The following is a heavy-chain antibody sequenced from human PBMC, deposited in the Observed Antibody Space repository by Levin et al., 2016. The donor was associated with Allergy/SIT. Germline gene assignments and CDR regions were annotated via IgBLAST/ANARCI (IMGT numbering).Heavy chain of an antibody. V-gene: IGHV1-69*01. J-gene: IGHJ6*02. CDR3: ASGGCSSTICYTPSPLYYYGMDV. Sequence: WVRQAPGQGPEWMGGIIPMFGTANYAQKFQGRVTMTADESTTTAYMELSSLRSEDTALYYCASGGCSSTICYTPSPLYYYGMDVWGQGTTVTVSS. D-gene: IGHD2-2*02. CDR2: IIPMFGTA.